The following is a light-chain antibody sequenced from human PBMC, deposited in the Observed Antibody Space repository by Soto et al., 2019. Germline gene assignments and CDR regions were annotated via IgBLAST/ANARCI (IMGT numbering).Light chain of an antibody. Sequence: DIQMTQSPSTLSASVGDRVTITCRASQSINNWLAWYQQKPGKAPKLLLYEASGLESGVPSRFSGSGSGTEFTLTISSPPPNDFATYYCQHYNSYSPAFGQGTKVEIK. CDR2: EAS. CDR3: QHYNSYSPA. V-gene: IGKV1-5*03. J-gene: IGKJ1*01. CDR1: QSINNW.